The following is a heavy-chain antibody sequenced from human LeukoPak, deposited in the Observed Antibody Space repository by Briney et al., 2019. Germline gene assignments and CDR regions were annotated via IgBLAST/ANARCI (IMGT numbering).Heavy chain of an antibody. Sequence: ASVKVSCKASGYTFSSYGINWVRQATGQGLEWMGWMNPNSGNTGYAQKFQGRVTITRNTSISTAYMELSSLRSEDTAVYYCARVRGSYYGHDAFDIWGQGTMVTVSS. V-gene: IGHV1-8*03. CDR2: MNPNSGNT. CDR3: ARVRGSYYGHDAFDI. J-gene: IGHJ3*02. CDR1: GYTFSSYG. D-gene: IGHD1-26*01.